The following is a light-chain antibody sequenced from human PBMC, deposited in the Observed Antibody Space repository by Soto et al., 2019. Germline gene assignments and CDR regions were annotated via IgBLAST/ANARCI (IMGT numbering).Light chain of an antibody. Sequence: NFMLTQPHSVSESPGKTITISCSRSSGSIASNYVQWYQQRPGSAPTTVIFENNLRPSGVPDRFSGSIDSSSNSASLTIFGLKTEDEADYYCQSSDSGILFFGGGTKLTVL. J-gene: IGLJ2*01. CDR3: QSSDSGILF. V-gene: IGLV6-57*04. CDR1: SGSIASNY. CDR2: ENN.